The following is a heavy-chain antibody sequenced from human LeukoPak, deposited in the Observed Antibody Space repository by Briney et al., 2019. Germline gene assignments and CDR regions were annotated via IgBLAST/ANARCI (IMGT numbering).Heavy chain of an antibody. Sequence: PGRSLRLSCAASGFTFSAYAVAWVRQAPGKGLQCISHITTGGSSIFYADSVKGRFTLSRDNAKNSLYLQMNSLRAEDAAVYYCARVRYDSGWYDYWGQGAQVIVSS. CDR2: ITTGGSSI. CDR1: GFTFSAYA. CDR3: ARVRYDSGWYDY. J-gene: IGHJ4*02. V-gene: IGHV3-48*04. D-gene: IGHD6-19*01.